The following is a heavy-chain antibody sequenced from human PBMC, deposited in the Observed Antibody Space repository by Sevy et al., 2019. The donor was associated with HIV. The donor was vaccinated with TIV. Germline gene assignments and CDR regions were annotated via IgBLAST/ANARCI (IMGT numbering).Heavy chain of an antibody. CDR2: ISYDGSKK. CDR1: GFTFSIYG. V-gene: IGHV3-30*18. D-gene: IGHD3-10*01. CDR3: AKEEGLWFGEFPFDS. Sequence: GGSLRLSCAASGFTFSIYGMHWVRQAPGKGLEWVALISYDGSKKFYADSVTGRFNISRDNSKNRVYLQVDSLRDEDTAVYHCAKEEGLWFGEFPFDSWGQGSLVTVSS. J-gene: IGHJ4*02.